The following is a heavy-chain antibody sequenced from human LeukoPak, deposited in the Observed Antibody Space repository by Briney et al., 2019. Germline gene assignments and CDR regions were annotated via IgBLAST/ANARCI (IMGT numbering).Heavy chain of an antibody. CDR2: ISSSSSTI. J-gene: IGHJ4*02. V-gene: IGHV3-48*01. D-gene: IGHD3-22*01. CDR1: GFTFSTYS. Sequence: GGSLRLSCAASGFTFSTYSMNWVRQAPGKGLEWVSYISSSSSTIYYADSVKGRFTISRDNAKNSLYLQMNSLRAEDTAVYYCARGSTYYDSSGQVPFDYWGQGTLVTVSP. CDR3: ARGSTYYDSSGQVPFDY.